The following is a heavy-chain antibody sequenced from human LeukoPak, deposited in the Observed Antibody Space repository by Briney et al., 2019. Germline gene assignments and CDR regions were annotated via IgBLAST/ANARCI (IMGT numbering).Heavy chain of an antibody. J-gene: IGHJ4*02. CDR2: ISYDGSNK. Sequence: GGSLRLSCAASGFTFSSHGMHWVRQAPGKGLEWVAVISYDGSNKYYADSVKGRFTISRDNSKNTLYLQMNSLRAEDTAVYYCAKDLFEYYYDSSGSEFEYWGQGNLVTVSS. D-gene: IGHD3-22*01. CDR1: GFTFSSHG. V-gene: IGHV3-30*18. CDR3: AKDLFEYYYDSSGSEFEY.